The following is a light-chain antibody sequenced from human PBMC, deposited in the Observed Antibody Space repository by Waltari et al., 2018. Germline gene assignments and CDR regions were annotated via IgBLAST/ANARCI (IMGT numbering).Light chain of an antibody. Sequence: QSVLTQPPSASGTPGQRVTISCSGSSSNIGSNTVNWYQQLPGTAPKLLIYRNNQRPSGVPDRCSGSKSGTSASLAISGLQSEDEADYYCAAWDDSLNGRWVFGGGTKLTVL. CDR1: SSNIGSNT. J-gene: IGLJ3*02. CDR2: RNN. CDR3: AAWDDSLNGRWV. V-gene: IGLV1-44*01.